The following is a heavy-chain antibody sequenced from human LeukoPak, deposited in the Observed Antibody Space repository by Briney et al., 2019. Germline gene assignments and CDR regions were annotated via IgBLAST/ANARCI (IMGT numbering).Heavy chain of an antibody. V-gene: IGHV3-21*01. D-gene: IGHD3-3*01. CDR3: ARGPIMVFGVVVPFPMDV. CDR1: GFNFTNYN. Sequence: GGSLRLSCVTSGFNFTNYNMNWVRQAPGKGLEWISSISSSSSDIHHLDSVKGRFTVSRDNAKSSLYLQMNSLRGEDTALYFCARGPIMVFGVVVPFPMDVWGKGTTVIVSS. CDR2: ISSSSSDI. J-gene: IGHJ6*03.